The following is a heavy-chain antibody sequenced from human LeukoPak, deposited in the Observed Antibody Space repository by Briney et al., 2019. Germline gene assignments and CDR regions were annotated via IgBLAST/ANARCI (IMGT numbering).Heavy chain of an antibody. J-gene: IGHJ1*01. CDR2: ISYDGSNK. Sequence: GGSLRLSCAASGFTFSSYGMHWVRQAPGKGLEWVAVISYDGSNKYYADSVKGRFTISRDNSKNTLYLQMNSLRAEDTAVYYCAKDNYYLHWGQGTLVTVSS. CDR1: GFTFSSYG. CDR3: AKDNYYLH. V-gene: IGHV3-30*18.